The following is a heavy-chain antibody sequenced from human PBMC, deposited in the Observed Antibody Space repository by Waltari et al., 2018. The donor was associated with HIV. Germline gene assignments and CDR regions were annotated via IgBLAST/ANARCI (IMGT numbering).Heavy chain of an antibody. Sequence: QVQLVESGGGVVQPGGSLRLSCAASGFTFTTYAMHWVRQAPGKGLEWVAFVRYDGSNKYYADSVKGRFTSSRDNSKNTLYLQMNSLRADDTAVYYCARDPSPPILYDILTGYYFDYWGQGTLVTVSS. J-gene: IGHJ4*02. D-gene: IGHD3-9*01. CDR3: ARDPSPPILYDILTGYYFDY. V-gene: IGHV3-30*02. CDR2: VRYDGSNK. CDR1: GFTFTTYA.